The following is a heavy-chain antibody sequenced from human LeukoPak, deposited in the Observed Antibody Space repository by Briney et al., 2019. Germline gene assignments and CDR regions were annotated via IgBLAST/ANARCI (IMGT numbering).Heavy chain of an antibody. V-gene: IGHV1-2*02. CDR1: GYTFIDYF. CDR2: INPNSGGT. CDR3: ARDSPESNDYGDCGWFDP. D-gene: IGHD4-17*01. J-gene: IGHJ5*02. Sequence: ASVKVSCKASGYTFIDYFMHWVRQAPGHGLEWMGWINPNSGGTNYAQKFQGRVTMTRDTSIRTAYMELRGLRSDDTAVYYCARDSPESNDYGDCGWFDPWGQRTLVTVSS.